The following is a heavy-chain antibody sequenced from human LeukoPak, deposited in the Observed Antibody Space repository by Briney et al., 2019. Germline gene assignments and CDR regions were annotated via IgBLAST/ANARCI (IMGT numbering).Heavy chain of an antibody. D-gene: IGHD2-2*01. CDR1: GGPISSYY. J-gene: IGHJ6*04. Sequence: PSETLSLTCTVSGGPISSYYWSWIRQPPGKGLEWIGYIYCSGSTNYNPSLKSRVTISVDTSKNQFSLKLSSVTAADTAVYYCARDRGCSSTSCYAEVVYGMDVWGKGTTVTVSS. CDR3: ARDRGCSSTSCYAEVVYGMDV. V-gene: IGHV4-59*01. CDR2: IYCSGST.